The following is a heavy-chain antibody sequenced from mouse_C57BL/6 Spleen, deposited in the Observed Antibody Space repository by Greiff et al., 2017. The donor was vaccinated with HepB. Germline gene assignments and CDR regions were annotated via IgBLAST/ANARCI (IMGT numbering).Heavy chain of an antibody. CDR1: GYTFTSYW. V-gene: IGHV1-52*01. CDR3: AKSYYGSSYRYFDV. Sequence: QVQLKQPGAELVRPGSSVKLSCKASGYTFTSYWMHWVKQRPIQGLEWIGNIDPSDSETHYNQKVKDKATLTVDKSSSTAYMQLSSLTSEDSAVYYCAKSYYGSSYRYFDVWGTGTTVTVSS. D-gene: IGHD1-1*01. CDR2: IDPSDSET. J-gene: IGHJ1*03.